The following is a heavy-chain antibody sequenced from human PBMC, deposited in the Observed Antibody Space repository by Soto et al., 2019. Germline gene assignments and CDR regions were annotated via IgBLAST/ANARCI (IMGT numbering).Heavy chain of an antibody. V-gene: IGHV4-30-4*01. D-gene: IGHD3-3*01. J-gene: IGHJ6*03. Sequence: SETLSLTCTVSGGSISSGDYYWSWIRQPPGKGLEWIGYIYYSGSTYYNPSLKSRVTISVDTSKNQFSLKLSSVTAADTAVYYCARAPITSYYDFWSGYLNYYYTDVWGKGTTVTVSS. CDR3: ARAPITSYYDFWSGYLNYYYTDV. CDR2: IYYSGST. CDR1: GGSISSGDYY.